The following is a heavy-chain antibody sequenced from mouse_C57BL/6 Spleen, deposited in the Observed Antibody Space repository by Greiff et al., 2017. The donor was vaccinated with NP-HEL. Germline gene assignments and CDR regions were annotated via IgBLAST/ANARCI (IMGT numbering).Heavy chain of an antibody. CDR3: ARDRDDGYLWYFGV. J-gene: IGHJ1*03. CDR1: GFTFSSYA. D-gene: IGHD2-3*01. CDR2: ISDGGSYT. Sequence: EVMLVESGGGLVKPGGSLKLSCAASGFTFSSYAMSWVRQTPEKRLEWVATISDGGSYTYYPDNVKGRFTISRDNAKNNLYLQMSHLKSEDTAMYYCARDRDDGYLWYFGVWGTGTTVTVSS. V-gene: IGHV5-4*01.